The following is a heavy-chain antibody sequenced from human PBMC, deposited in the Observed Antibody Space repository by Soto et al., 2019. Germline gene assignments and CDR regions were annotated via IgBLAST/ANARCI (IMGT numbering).Heavy chain of an antibody. CDR1: VFTFGNYA. J-gene: IGHJ4*02. V-gene: IGHV3-23*01. D-gene: IGHD6-19*01. Sequence: GGSLRLSCAASVFTFGNYAMSWVRQAPGKGLEWVSAITASGGSTYYADSVKGRLTISRDNSKNTLYLQMNSLRAEDTAVYYCAKDRGGSGWRFDYWGQGTLVTVSS. CDR2: ITASGGST. CDR3: AKDRGGSGWRFDY.